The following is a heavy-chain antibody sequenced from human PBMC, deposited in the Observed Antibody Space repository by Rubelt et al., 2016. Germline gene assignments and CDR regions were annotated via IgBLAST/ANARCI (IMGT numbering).Heavy chain of an antibody. D-gene: IGHD5-24*01. CDR3: AGLRRDGYNYPDLDY. CDR1: GGSISSSSYY. J-gene: IGHJ4*02. V-gene: IGHV4-39*01. CDR2: AYSSGST. Sequence: QLQLQESGPGLVKPSETLSLTCTVSGGSISSSSYYWGWIRQPPGKGLEWIGSAYSSGSTYYNPSLKSRVTISVDTSKNQFSLKLSSVTAADTAVYYCAGLRRDGYNYPDLDYWGQGTLVTVSS.